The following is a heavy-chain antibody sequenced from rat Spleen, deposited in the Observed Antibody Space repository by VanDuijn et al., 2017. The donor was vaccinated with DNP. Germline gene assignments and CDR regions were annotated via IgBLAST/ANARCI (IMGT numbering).Heavy chain of an antibody. V-gene: IGHV5-25*01. CDR2: ISTSGSRT. Sequence: EVKLVESGGGLVQPGGSLKLSCTASGFNFNDYWMGWVRQAPKKGLEWVATISTSGSRTYYRDSVKGRFTISRDNARSILYLQMDSLRSDDTAIYYCVEEESGVRYWGQGVMVTVSP. J-gene: IGHJ2*01. CDR1: GFNFNDYW. D-gene: IGHD4-3*01. CDR3: VEEESGVRY.